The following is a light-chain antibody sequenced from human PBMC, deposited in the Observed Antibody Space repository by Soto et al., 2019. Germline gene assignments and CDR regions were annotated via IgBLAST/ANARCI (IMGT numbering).Light chain of an antibody. V-gene: IGKV3-20*01. J-gene: IGKJ5*01. CDR1: QSVSSTF. CDR2: DAS. Sequence: EIVLTQSPGTLSLSPLERGTLXQRASQSVSSTFLAWYQQKPGQAPRLLIYDASSRATGIPDRFSGSGSETDFTLTIARLEPEDFAVYYCQQYGSSPRTFGQGTRLENK. CDR3: QQYGSSPRT.